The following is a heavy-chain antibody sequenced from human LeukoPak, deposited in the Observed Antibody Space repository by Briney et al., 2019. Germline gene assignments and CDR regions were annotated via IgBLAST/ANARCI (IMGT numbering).Heavy chain of an antibody. D-gene: IGHD3/OR15-3a*01. CDR2: ISGGGGSP. Sequence: GGSLRLSCAASGFTFNSYAMSWVRQAPGKGLEWVSAISGGGGSPYYADSVKGRFTISRDNSKNTVYLQMNSLRAEDTAVYYCAKDGGLVIIAFDFWGQGTMVTVSS. CDR3: AKDGGLVIIAFDF. CDR1: GFTFNSYA. V-gene: IGHV3-23*01. J-gene: IGHJ3*01.